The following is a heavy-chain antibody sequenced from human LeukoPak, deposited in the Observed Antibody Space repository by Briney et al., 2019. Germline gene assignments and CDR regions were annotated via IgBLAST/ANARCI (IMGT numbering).Heavy chain of an antibody. Sequence: SETLSLTCTVSGGSVSSYYWSWIRQPPGEGLEWIAYIYNSGSTNYNLSLKSRVTISVDTSKNQFSLKLSSVTAADTAVYYCARDWEGFNFDIWGQGTMVTVSS. D-gene: IGHD1-26*01. CDR3: ARDWEGFNFDI. CDR2: IYNSGST. CDR1: GGSVSSYY. V-gene: IGHV4-59*02. J-gene: IGHJ3*02.